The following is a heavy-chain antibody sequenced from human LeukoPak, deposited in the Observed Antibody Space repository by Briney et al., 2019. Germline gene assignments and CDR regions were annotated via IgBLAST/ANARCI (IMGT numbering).Heavy chain of an antibody. V-gene: IGHV1-3*01. CDR3: ARAPYDILTGYSLNWFDP. J-gene: IGHJ5*02. Sequence: ASVKVFCKASGYTFTTYAMHWVRQAPGQRLEWMGWINGDNGNTKYSQKFQGRVTITRDTSAYIAYMELRSLRSEDTAVYYCARAPYDILTGYSLNWFDPWGQGTLVTVSS. D-gene: IGHD3-9*01. CDR1: GYTFTTYA. CDR2: INGDNGNT.